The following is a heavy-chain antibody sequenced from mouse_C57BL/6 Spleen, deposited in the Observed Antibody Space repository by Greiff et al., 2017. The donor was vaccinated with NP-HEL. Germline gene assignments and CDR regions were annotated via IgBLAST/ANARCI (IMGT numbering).Heavy chain of an antibody. J-gene: IGHJ1*03. Sequence: QVQLQQPGAELVRPGTSVKLSCKASGYTFTSYWMHWVKQRPGQGLEWIGVIDPSDSYTNYNQKLKGKATLTVDTSSSTAYMQLSSLTSEDSAVYYCARWGYYGKGYFDVWGTGTTVTVSS. CDR2: IDPSDSYT. D-gene: IGHD1-1*01. V-gene: IGHV1-59*01. CDR1: GYTFTSYW. CDR3: ARWGYYGKGYFDV.